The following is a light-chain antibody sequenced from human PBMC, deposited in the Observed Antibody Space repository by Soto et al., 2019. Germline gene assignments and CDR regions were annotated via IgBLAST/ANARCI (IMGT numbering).Light chain of an antibody. Sequence: AIRMTQSPSSLSASTGDRVTITCRASQGISSYLAWYQQKPGKAPKLLIFAASTLQSGVPSRFSGSGSGTDFTLTISCLQSEDFATYYCQQYYSYPGFTFGHGTKVDIK. CDR3: QQYYSYPGFT. CDR2: AAS. J-gene: IGKJ3*01. V-gene: IGKV1-8*01. CDR1: QGISSY.